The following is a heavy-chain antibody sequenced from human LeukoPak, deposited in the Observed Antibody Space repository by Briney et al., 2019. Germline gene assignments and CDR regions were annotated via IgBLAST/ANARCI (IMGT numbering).Heavy chain of an antibody. CDR2: IYHSGNT. Sequence: PSETLSLTCTVSGFSISSGYYWGWIRPPPGKGLEWIGSIYHSGNTYYNPSLKSRLTISIDTSKNQFSLTLSSVTAADTAVYYCARAELDYGGNSPPDYFDYWRQGTLVTVSS. J-gene: IGHJ4*02. V-gene: IGHV4-38-2*02. CDR1: GFSISSGYY. D-gene: IGHD4-23*01. CDR3: ARAELDYGGNSPPDYFDY.